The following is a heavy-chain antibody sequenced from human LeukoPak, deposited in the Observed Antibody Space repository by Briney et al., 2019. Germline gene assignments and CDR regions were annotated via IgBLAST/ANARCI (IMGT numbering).Heavy chain of an antibody. Sequence: GGSLRLSCAASGFTFSSYAMSWVRQASGKGLEWVSAISGSGGSTYYADSVKGRFTISRDNSKNTLYLQMNSLRAEDTAVYYCAKDLRYNWNDLYDAFDIWGQGTMVTVSS. V-gene: IGHV3-23*01. CDR1: GFTFSSYA. CDR2: ISGSGGST. J-gene: IGHJ3*02. CDR3: AKDLRYNWNDLYDAFDI. D-gene: IGHD1-20*01.